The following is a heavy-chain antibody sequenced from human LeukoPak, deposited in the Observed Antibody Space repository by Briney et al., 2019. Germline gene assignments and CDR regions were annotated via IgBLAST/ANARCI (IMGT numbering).Heavy chain of an antibody. CDR2: INHSGST. CDR1: GGSFSGYY. Sequence: SETLSLTCAVYGGSFSGYYWSWIRQPPGKGLEWIGEINHSGSTNYNPSLKSRVTISVDTSKNQFSLKLSSVTAADTAVYYCARARSSGWSRYYYCGMDVWGQGTTVTVSS. D-gene: IGHD6-19*01. CDR3: ARARSSGWSRYYYCGMDV. V-gene: IGHV4-34*01. J-gene: IGHJ6*02.